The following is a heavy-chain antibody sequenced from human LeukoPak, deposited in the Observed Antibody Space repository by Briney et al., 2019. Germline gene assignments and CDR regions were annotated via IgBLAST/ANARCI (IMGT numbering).Heavy chain of an antibody. CDR3: ARGPRSYYYGSGSYYNRGYYSDY. V-gene: IGHV4-34*01. D-gene: IGHD3-10*01. J-gene: IGHJ4*02. CDR1: GGSFSGYY. Sequence: KASEALSLTCAVYGGSFSGYYWSWIRQPPGKGLEWIGEINHNGSTNYNPSLKSRVTISVDTSKNQFSLKLSSVTAADTAVYYCARGPRSYYYGSGSYYNRGYYSDYWGQGTLVTVSS. CDR2: INHNGST.